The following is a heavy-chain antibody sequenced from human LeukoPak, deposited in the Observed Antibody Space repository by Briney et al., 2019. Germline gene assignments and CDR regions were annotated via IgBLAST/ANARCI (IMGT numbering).Heavy chain of an antibody. J-gene: IGHJ5*02. Sequence: GSSVKVSCKASGGTFTSYAISWVRQAPGQGLEWMGGIIPIFGTANYAQKFQGRVTITADKSTSTAYMELSSLRSEDTAVYYCARDQRVLLWFGELLSWFDPWGQGTLVTVSS. CDR2: IIPIFGTA. D-gene: IGHD3-10*01. CDR1: GGTFTSYA. V-gene: IGHV1-69*06. CDR3: ARDQRVLLWFGELLSWFDP.